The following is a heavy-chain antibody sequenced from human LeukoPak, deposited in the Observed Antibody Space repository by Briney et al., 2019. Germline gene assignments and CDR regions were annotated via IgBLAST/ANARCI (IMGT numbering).Heavy chain of an antibody. V-gene: IGHV4-34*01. CDR2: INHSGRT. Sequence: SETLSLTCAVYGGSFSGYYWSWIRQPPGKGLEWVGEINHSGRTNYNQSLKSRVTISVDTSKNQFSLKLSSVTAADTAVYDCARGVTRPALEWLTTRVIYYMDVWGKGTTVSVSS. CDR1: GGSFSGYY. D-gene: IGHD3-3*01. CDR3: ARGVTRPALEWLTTRVIYYMDV. J-gene: IGHJ6*03.